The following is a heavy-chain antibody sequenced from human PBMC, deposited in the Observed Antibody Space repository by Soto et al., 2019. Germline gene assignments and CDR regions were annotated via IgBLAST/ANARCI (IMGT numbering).Heavy chain of an antibody. J-gene: IGHJ6*02. CDR3: ARTRSFTLGFYYDGMDV. CDR2: IYPGDSDT. V-gene: IGHV5-51*01. CDR1: GYSFASYW. D-gene: IGHD6-6*01. Sequence: GESLKISCKCSGYSFASYWIGWVRQIPGKDLEWMGIIYPGDSDTRYSPSFQGQVTISADKSLRTAYLQWTSLKASDTALYYCARTRSFTLGFYYDGMDVWGQGTTVTVSS.